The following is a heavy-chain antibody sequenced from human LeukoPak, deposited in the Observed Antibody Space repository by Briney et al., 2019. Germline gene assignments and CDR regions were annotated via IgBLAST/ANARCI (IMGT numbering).Heavy chain of an antibody. Sequence: GGSLRLSCKASGFTFSSYGFHWVRQAPGKGLEWMAFIRKDAGKTHYADSVKGRFSISRDISKNTLYLQMNSLRAEDTAVYYCARVRLGESSGWYIFDDWGQGTLVTVSS. J-gene: IGHJ4*02. CDR3: ARVRLGESSGWYIFDD. D-gene: IGHD6-19*01. CDR2: IRKDAGKT. V-gene: IGHV3-30*02. CDR1: GFTFSSYG.